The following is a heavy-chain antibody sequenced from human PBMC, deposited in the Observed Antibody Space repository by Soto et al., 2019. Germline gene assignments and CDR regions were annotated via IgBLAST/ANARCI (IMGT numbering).Heavy chain of an antibody. D-gene: IGHD3-16*01. CDR3: ARPDEGGYASNHHYYYALDV. CDR2: IIPIFDIT. J-gene: IGHJ6*02. V-gene: IGHV1-69*01. Sequence: QVQLVQSGAEVKKPGSSVKVSCKASGGTFRSYSISWVRQAPGHGLEWMAGIIPIFDITNYAQKFQGRVTITADESTSTAYKELSRLGSDDTAVYYCARPDEGGYASNHHYYYALDVWGQGTTVTV. CDR1: GGTFRSYS.